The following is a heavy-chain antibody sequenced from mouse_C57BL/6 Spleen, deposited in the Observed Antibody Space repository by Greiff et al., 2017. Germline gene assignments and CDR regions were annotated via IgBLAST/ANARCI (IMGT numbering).Heavy chain of an antibody. D-gene: IGHD2-5*01. CDR3: ARGVVSNYLYCFDY. CDR1: GSTFTSYT. J-gene: IGHJ2*01. Sequence: QVQLQQSGAELARPGASVKMSCKASGSTFTSYTMHWVKQRPGQGLEWIGYINPSSGYTKYNQKFKDKATLTADKSSSTAYMQLSSLTSEDSAVYYCARGVVSNYLYCFDYWGQGTTLTVSS. V-gene: IGHV1-4*01. CDR2: INPSSGYT.